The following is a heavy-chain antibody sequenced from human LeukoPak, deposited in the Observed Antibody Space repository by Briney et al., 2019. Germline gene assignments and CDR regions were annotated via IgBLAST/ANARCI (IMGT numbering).Heavy chain of an antibody. CDR2: IYYTGST. V-gene: IGHV4-59*12. Sequence: SETLSLTCSVSGDSLSGYWWTWIWQPPGKGLEWIGIIYYTGSTNYNPSLKRRVTLSADTSKNQFSLKLTSVTAADTAVYYCTRRRYYGPLGLDFWGRGTLVTVSS. D-gene: IGHD3-10*01. J-gene: IGHJ4*02. CDR3: TRRRYYGPLGLDF. CDR1: GDSLSGYW.